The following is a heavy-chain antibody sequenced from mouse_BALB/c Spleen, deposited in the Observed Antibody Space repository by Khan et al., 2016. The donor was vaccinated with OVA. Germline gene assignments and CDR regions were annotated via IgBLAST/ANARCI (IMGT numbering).Heavy chain of an antibody. CDR2: INPSNGRT. V-gene: IGHV1S81*02. CDR3: ARLLINFDY. J-gene: IGHJ2*01. Sequence: QVQLKQSGAELVNPGASVNLSCKASGYTLTSYWMHWVKQRPGQGLEWIGEINPSNGRTNYNEKFKSKATLTVDKSSSTAYMQLSSPTSEDSAVYYCARLLINFDYWGQGTTRTVSS. CDR1: GYTLTSYW. D-gene: IGHD2-1*01.